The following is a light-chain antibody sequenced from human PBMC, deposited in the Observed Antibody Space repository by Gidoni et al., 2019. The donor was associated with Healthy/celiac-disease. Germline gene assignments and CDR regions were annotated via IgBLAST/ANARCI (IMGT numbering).Light chain of an antibody. V-gene: IGKV4-1*01. CDR2: WAS. CDR1: QIVLYSSNNRNY. Sequence: DIVMTQSPDSLAVSLGERATINCKSSQIVLYSSNNRNYLAWSQQKPGQPPKLLIYWASTRESGVPDRFSGSGSGKDFTLTIRSLQAEDVAVYYCQQYYSTPLTFGGGTKVEIK. J-gene: IGKJ4*01. CDR3: QQYYSTPLT.